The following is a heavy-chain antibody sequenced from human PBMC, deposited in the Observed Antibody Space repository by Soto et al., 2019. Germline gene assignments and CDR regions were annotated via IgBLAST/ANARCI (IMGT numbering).Heavy chain of an antibody. CDR3: ARGLLNNWFDS. D-gene: IGHD3-10*01. Sequence: SETLSLTCAVYGGSLSGYYWSWIRQPPGKGLEWIGYIYYSGSTYYNPSLKSRVTISVDTSKNQFSLKLSSVTAADTAVYYCARGLLNNWFDSWGQGTLVTVSS. CDR2: IYYSGST. CDR1: GGSLSGYY. J-gene: IGHJ5*01. V-gene: IGHV4-30-4*08.